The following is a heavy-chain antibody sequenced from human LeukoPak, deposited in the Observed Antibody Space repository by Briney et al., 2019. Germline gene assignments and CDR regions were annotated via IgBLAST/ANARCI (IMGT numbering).Heavy chain of an antibody. CDR2: INQDGSEQ. Sequence: GGSLRLSCAASGFIFRNYWMSWVRQAPGKGLEWVANINQDGSEQYYVDSVMGRFTISRDNAKNSLYLQMNSLEVEDTAVYFCARAPTTGTCDYWGQGTLVTVSS. V-gene: IGHV3-7*01. D-gene: IGHD1-1*01. CDR3: ARAPTTGTCDY. J-gene: IGHJ4*02. CDR1: GFIFRNYW.